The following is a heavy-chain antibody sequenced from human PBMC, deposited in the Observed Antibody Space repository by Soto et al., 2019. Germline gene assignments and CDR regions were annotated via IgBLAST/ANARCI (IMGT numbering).Heavy chain of an antibody. D-gene: IGHD2-15*01. J-gene: IGHJ4*02. V-gene: IGHV3-74*01. CDR2: INSDGSST. CDR1: GFTFSSYW. Sequence: EVQLVESGGGLVQPGGSLRLSCAASGFTFSSYWMNWVRQPPGNGLVWVSCINSDGSSTSYADAVKGRFTISRDNAKNTLYLQMNRVRAEDTAVYYCVRASLVVAAGTREDYWGQGTLVTVSS. CDR3: VRASLVVAAGTREDY.